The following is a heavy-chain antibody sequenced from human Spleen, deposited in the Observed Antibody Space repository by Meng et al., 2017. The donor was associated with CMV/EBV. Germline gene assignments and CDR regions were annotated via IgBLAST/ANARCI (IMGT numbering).Heavy chain of an antibody. CDR1: GNSIRSSSYY. CDR3: ARDSNRGEYYYYGLDV. J-gene: IGHJ6*02. CDR2: IYYSGNT. V-gene: IGHV4-39*07. D-gene: IGHD3-10*01. Sequence: SETLSLTCTLSGNSIRSSSYYWGWIRQPPGKGLEWIGSIYYSGNTYYNPSLKSPVTISVDTSKNQFSLKLSSVTAADTAVYYCARDSNRGEYYYYGLDVWGQGTTVTVSS.